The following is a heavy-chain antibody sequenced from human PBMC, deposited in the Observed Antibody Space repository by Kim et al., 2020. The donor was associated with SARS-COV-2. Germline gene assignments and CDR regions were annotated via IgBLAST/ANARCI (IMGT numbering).Heavy chain of an antibody. CDR3: ARASVSLRALDI. CDR2: TYYRSKWSN. J-gene: IGHJ3*02. V-gene: IGHV6-1*01. CDR1: GDSVSSNSAS. Sequence: QTLSLTCAISGDSVSSNSASWNWFRQSPSRGLEWLGRTYYRSKWSNDYAVSVKSRITVNPDTSKNHFSLQLNSVTPEDSALYYCARASVSLRALDIWGQGTIVTVSS.